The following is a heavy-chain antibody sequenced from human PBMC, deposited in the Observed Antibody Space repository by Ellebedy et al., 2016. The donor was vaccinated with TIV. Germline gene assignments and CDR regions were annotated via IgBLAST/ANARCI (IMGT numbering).Heavy chain of an antibody. CDR1: GFTFSSYS. V-gene: IGHV3-48*04. CDR3: ARGTHYYWFGMDV. Sequence: GESLKISCAASGFTFSSYSMNWVRQAPGKGLEWVSYISSRSSTIYYADSVKGRFTISRDNAKDSLYLQMNSLTAEDTAVYYCARGTHYYWFGMDVWGQGTTVTVSS. J-gene: IGHJ6*02. CDR2: ISSRSSTI.